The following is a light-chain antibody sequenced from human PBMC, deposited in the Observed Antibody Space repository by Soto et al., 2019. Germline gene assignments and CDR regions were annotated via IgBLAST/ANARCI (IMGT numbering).Light chain of an antibody. CDR2: WAS. V-gene: IGKV4-1*01. J-gene: IGKJ2*01. CDR3: QQYESTPPT. CDR1: QSVLYSSNNKNY. Sequence: DIVMTQSSDSLAVSLGERATINCKSSQSVLYSSNNKNYLAWYQQRPGQPPKLLIYWASTRESGVPDRFSGSGSGTDFTLTITSLQAEDVAVYYCQQYESTPPTFGQGTKLEIK.